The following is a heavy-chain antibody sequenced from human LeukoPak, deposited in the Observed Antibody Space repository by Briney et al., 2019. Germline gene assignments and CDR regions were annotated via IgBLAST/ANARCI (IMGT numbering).Heavy chain of an antibody. CDR1: GFTFTSYW. Sequence: GQTLRLSRAVSGFTFTSYWMSWVRRAPRKGLEWVENREQDGGEKYYVDSVKSRFTISRDNAKNSVYLQMDSLRAEYTALYYCARIGGYCYGPGYWGQGTLVTVSS. CDR3: ARIGGYCYGPGY. CDR2: REQDGGEK. J-gene: IGHJ4*02. V-gene: IGHV3-7*05. D-gene: IGHD5-18*01.